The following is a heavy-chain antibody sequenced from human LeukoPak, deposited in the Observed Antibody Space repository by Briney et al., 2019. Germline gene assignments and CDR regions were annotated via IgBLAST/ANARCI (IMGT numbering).Heavy chain of an antibody. Sequence: GGSLRLSCAASGFDVSRNYMNWVRQAPGKGLEWVSTISGSGGSTYYADSVKGRFTISRDNSKNTLYLQMNSLRAEDTAVYYCAKGGATTGFDYWGQGTLVTVSS. J-gene: IGHJ4*02. CDR1: GFDVSRNY. CDR2: ISGSGGST. D-gene: IGHD1-26*01. CDR3: AKGGATTGFDY. V-gene: IGHV3-23*01.